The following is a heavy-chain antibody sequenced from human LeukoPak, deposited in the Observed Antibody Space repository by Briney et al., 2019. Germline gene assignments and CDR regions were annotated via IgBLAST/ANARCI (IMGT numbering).Heavy chain of an antibody. CDR3: ARDLMITFGGVIVSYACDI. CDR1: GYSISSGYY. D-gene: IGHD3-16*02. Sequence: SETLSLTCTVSGYSISSGYYWGWIRQPPGKGLEWIGRIYTSGSTNYNPSLKTRVTISVDTSKNQFSLRLSSVTAADTAVYDCARDLMITFGGVIVSYACDIWGQGTMVTVSS. CDR2: IYTSGST. V-gene: IGHV4-38-2*02. J-gene: IGHJ3*02.